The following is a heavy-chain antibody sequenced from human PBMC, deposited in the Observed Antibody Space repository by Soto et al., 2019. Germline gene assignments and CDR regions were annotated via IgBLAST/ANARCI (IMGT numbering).Heavy chain of an antibody. CDR2: INSNGGST. Sequence: GGSLRLSCAASGFTFSSYAMHWVRQAPGKGLEYVSAINSNGGSTYYANSVKGRFTISRENSKSTLYLQMGSLRAEDMAVYYCARVAFYDFWSGYYKYFDYWGQGTLVTVSS. D-gene: IGHD3-3*01. CDR3: ARVAFYDFWSGYYKYFDY. V-gene: IGHV3-64*01. CDR1: GFTFSSYA. J-gene: IGHJ4*02.